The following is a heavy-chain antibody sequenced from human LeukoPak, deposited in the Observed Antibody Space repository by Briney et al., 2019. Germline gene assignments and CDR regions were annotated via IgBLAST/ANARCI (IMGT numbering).Heavy chain of an antibody. J-gene: IGHJ3*02. D-gene: IGHD3-9*01. CDR1: GFTFSSYE. CDR2: IRSRSSTI. V-gene: IGHV3-48*02. Sequence: GGSLRLSCAASGFTFSSYEMNWVRQAPGKGLEWVSYIRSRSSTIYYADSVKGRFTISRDDAKNSLYLQMNSLRDEDTAVYYCSRDKGDRRWYYDILTGRNDAFDIWGQGTMVTVSS. CDR3: SRDKGDRRWYYDILTGRNDAFDI.